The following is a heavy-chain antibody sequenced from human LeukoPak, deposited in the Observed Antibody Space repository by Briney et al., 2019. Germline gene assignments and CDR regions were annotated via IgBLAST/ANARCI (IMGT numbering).Heavy chain of an antibody. Sequence: GGSLRLSCAASGFTFSSYAMSWVRQAPGKGLEWVSGFSATGGNTYYADSVKSRFTISRDNSKNTLYLQMNSLRAEDTALYYCARATHYYESSGYDYWGQGTLVTVSS. J-gene: IGHJ4*02. CDR3: ARATHYYESSGYDY. D-gene: IGHD3-22*01. CDR2: FSATGGNT. V-gene: IGHV3-23*01. CDR1: GFTFSSYA.